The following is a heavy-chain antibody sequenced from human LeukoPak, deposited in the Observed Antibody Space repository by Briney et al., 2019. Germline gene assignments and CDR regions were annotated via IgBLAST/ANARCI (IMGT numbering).Heavy chain of an antibody. J-gene: IGHJ4*02. CDR1: GYTFTSYY. CDR2: INPSGGST. CDR3: ALSGASRDFGY. Sequence: ASVKVSCKASGYTFTSYYMHWVRQAPGQGLEWMGIINPSGGSTSYAQKFQGRVTMTRDTSTSTVYMELSSLRSEDTAVYYCALSGASRDFGYWGQGTLVTVSS. D-gene: IGHD6-19*01. V-gene: IGHV1-46*01.